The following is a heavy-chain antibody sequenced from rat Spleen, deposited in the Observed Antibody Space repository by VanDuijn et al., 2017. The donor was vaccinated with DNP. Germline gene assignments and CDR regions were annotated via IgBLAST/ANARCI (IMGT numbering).Heavy chain of an antibody. CDR2: ISYSGST. CDR1: GYSITSNY. D-gene: IGHD1-1*01. Sequence: EVQLQESGPGLVKPSQSLSLTCSVSGYSITSNYWGWIRKFPGNKMEYIGHISYSGSTNYNPLLKSRISISRDKSKNQFFLQLSSLTTEDTATYYCARLRLEWEVRAMDAWGQGTSVTVSS. CDR3: ARLRLEWEVRAMDA. J-gene: IGHJ4*01. V-gene: IGHV3-1*01.